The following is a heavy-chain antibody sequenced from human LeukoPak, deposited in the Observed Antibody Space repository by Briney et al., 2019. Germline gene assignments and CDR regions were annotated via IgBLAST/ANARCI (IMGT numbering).Heavy chain of an antibody. CDR2: INSDGSST. D-gene: IGHD6-19*01. CDR3: ARGLGGSGWYLYYYYYMDV. J-gene: IGHJ6*03. CDR1: GFTFSSYW. Sequence: QPGGSLRLSCAASGFTFSSYWMHWVRRAPGKGLVWVSRINSDGSSTSYADSVKGRFTIFRDNAKNTLYLQMNSLRAEDTAVYYCARGLGGSGWYLYYYYYMDVWGKGTTVTISS. V-gene: IGHV3-74*01.